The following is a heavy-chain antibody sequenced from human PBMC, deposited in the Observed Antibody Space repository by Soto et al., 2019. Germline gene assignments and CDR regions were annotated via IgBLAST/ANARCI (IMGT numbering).Heavy chain of an antibody. D-gene: IGHD5-12*01. V-gene: IGHV1-18*01. CDR2: ISTYNGDT. CDR3: AREGVAPYYYYGMDV. CDR1: GYTFTRSG. J-gene: IGHJ6*02. Sequence: SVKVSCKASGYTFTRSGISWVRQAPGQGLEWMGWISTYNGDTNYAQTFQGRVTMTTDTSTSTVHMEVRSLRSDDTAVYYCAREGVAPYYYYGMDVWGQGTTVTVSS.